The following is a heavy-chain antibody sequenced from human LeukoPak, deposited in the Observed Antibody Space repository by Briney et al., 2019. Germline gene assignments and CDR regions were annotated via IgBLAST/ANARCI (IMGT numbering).Heavy chain of an antibody. Sequence: GGALRLSCAASGFTFSTYAMSWVRQAPGKGLEWVSAISGSGDNTFYADSAKGRFTISRDNSRNTLYLHMNSLRADDTAIYYCAKDRTTMTNYFDYWGQGTLVTVSS. CDR1: GFTFSTYA. CDR3: AKDRTTMTNYFDY. D-gene: IGHD3-22*01. CDR2: ISGSGDNT. V-gene: IGHV3-23*01. J-gene: IGHJ4*02.